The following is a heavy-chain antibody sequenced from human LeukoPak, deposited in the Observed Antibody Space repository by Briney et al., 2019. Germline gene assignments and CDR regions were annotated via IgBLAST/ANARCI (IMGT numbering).Heavy chain of an antibody. D-gene: IGHD6-6*01. CDR2: INPTGGST. Sequence: GASVNVSCKSSGYTFPIYFMHWVRQAPGQGLEWMGIINPTGGSTTYAQKFQGRGTMTRDTSTSTVYMELSSLRSDDTAVYYCARTAARRLDYWGQGTLVTVSS. J-gene: IGHJ4*02. V-gene: IGHV1-46*01. CDR1: GYTFPIYF. CDR3: ARTAARRLDY.